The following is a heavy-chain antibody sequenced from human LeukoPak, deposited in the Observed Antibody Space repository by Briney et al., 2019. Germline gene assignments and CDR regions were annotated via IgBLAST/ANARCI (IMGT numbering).Heavy chain of an antibody. CDR1: GYTFTGYY. V-gene: IGHV1-2*02. Sequence: ASVKVSCKASGYTFTGYYMHWVRQAPGQGLEWMGWINPNGGGTNYAQKFQGRVTMTRDTSINTAYMELSRLRSDDTAVYYCARQGALVKGIDYWGQGTLVTVSS. J-gene: IGHJ4*02. CDR2: INPNGGGT. D-gene: IGHD6-13*01. CDR3: ARQGALVKGIDY.